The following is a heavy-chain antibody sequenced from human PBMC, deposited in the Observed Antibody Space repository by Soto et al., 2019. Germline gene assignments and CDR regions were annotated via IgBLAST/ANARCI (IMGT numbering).Heavy chain of an antibody. CDR1: GGSFSGYY. D-gene: IGHD3-9*01. CDR2: INHSGST. CDR3: ARYFPMYYYYYGMDV. V-gene: IGHV4-34*01. J-gene: IGHJ6*02. Sequence: SETLSLTCAVYGGSFSGYYWSWIRQPPGKGLEWIGEINHSGSTNYNPSLKSRVTISVDTSKNQFSLKLSSVTAADTAVYCCARYFPMYYYYYGMDVWGQGTTVTVSS.